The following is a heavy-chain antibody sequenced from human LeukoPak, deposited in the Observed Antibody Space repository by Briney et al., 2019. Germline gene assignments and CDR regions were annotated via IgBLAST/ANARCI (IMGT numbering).Heavy chain of an antibody. J-gene: IGHJ3*02. CDR2: ISAYNGNS. D-gene: IGHD3-22*01. CDR1: GGTFSSYA. Sequence: ASVKVSCKASGGTFSSYAISWVRQAPGQGLEWMGWISAYNGNSNYAQKLQGRVTMTTDTSTSTAYMELRSLRSDDTAVYYCARLSSGYAFDIWGQGTMVTVSS. CDR3: ARLSSGYAFDI. V-gene: IGHV1-18*01.